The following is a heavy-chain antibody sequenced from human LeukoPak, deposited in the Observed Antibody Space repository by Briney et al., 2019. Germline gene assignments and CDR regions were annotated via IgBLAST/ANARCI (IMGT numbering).Heavy chain of an antibody. J-gene: IGHJ5*02. CDR2: IHYSGRT. CDR1: AGSISSYF. Sequence: SETLSLTCTVSAGSISSYFWSWIRQPPGKRLEWIGYIHYSGRTDYNPSLKSRVTISVDTSKNQFSLKLSSVTAADTAVYYCARGLGAVNWFDPWGQGTLVTVSS. CDR3: ARGLGAVNWFDP. V-gene: IGHV4-59*01. D-gene: IGHD1-26*01.